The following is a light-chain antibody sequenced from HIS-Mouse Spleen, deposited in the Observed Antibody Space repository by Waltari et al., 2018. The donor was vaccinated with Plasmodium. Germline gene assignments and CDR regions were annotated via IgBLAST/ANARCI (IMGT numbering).Light chain of an antibody. V-gene: IGLV3-10*01. J-gene: IGLJ3*02. CDR3: YSTDSSGNHRV. Sequence: SSELTQPPSVSVSPGQTARITCSGDALHKNYAYWYQQKSGQAPVLVIYEDSKRPSGIPERFSGSSSGTMATLTISGAQVEDEADYYCYSTDSSGNHRVFGGGTKLTVL. CDR1: ALHKNY. CDR2: EDS.